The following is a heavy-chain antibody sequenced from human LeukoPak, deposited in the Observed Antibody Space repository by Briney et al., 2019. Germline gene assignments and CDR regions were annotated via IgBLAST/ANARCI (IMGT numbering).Heavy chain of an antibody. J-gene: IGHJ4*02. CDR3: ARGRSIAARGVPKRYYFDY. D-gene: IGHD6-6*01. V-gene: IGHV3-48*04. Sequence: GGSLRLSCAASGFTFSSYSMNWVRQAPGKGLEWVSYISSSSYTIYYADSVKGRFTISRDNAKNSLYLQMNSLRADDTAVYYCARGRSIAARGVPKRYYFDYWGQGTLVTVSS. CDR1: GFTFSSYS. CDR2: ISSSSYTI.